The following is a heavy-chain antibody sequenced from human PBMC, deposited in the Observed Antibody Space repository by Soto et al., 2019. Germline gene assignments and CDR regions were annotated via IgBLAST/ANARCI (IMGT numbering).Heavy chain of an antibody. CDR2: IFYSGTT. D-gene: IGHD1-1*01. V-gene: IGHV4-30-4*01. J-gene: IGHJ6*02. CDR1: GDSISSADYY. CDR3: ARDLWVEPELYYYGMDV. Sequence: SETLSLTCTVSGDSISSADYYWSWIRQTPGKGLEWIGHIFYSGTTYYNPSLKSRLAISVDTSKNHFSLRLTSVTAADTAVYYCARDLWVEPELYYYGMDVWGQGTTVTVSS.